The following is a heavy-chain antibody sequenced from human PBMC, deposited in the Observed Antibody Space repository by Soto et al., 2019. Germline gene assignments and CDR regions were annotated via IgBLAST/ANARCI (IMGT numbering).Heavy chain of an antibody. CDR2: IWYDGSNK. J-gene: IGHJ6*02. D-gene: IGHD2-15*01. CDR3: ARGGVVVAATEYYYGMDV. CDR1: GFTFSSYG. V-gene: IGHV3-33*01. Sequence: PGGSLRLSCGASGFTFSSYGMHWVRQAPGTGLEWVAVIWYDGSNKYYADYVKGRFTISRDNSKNTLYLQMNSLRAEDTAVYYCARGGVVVAATEYYYGMDVWGQGTTVTVSS.